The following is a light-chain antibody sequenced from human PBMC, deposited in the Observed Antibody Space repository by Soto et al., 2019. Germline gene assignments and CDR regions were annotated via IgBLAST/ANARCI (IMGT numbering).Light chain of an antibody. CDR2: GAS. Sequence: EIVLTQSPGTLSLSPWERATLSCRASQSVSNNYLAWYQQKPGQAPRLLIYGASNRATGIPDRFSGSGSGTDFTLTISSLEPEDFAVYYCQQRRSWPRAFGQGTKVDIK. J-gene: IGKJ1*01. CDR1: QSVSNNY. CDR3: QQRRSWPRA. V-gene: IGKV3D-20*02.